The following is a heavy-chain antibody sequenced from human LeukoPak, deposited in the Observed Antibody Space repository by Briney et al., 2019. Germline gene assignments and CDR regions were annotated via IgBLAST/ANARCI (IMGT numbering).Heavy chain of an antibody. Sequence: ASVKVSCKASGYTFTNYDINWVRQATGQGLEWMGWMNPNSGNTGYAQKFQGRVTITRNTSISTAYMELSSLRSEDTAVYYCARGPYSSSWYPYYYYYMDVWGKGTTVTVSS. CDR2: MNPNSGNT. V-gene: IGHV1-8*03. CDR1: GYTFTNYD. CDR3: ARGPYSSSWYPYYYYYMDV. J-gene: IGHJ6*03. D-gene: IGHD6-13*01.